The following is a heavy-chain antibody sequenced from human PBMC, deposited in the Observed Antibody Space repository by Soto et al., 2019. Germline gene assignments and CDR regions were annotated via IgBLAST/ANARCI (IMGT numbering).Heavy chain of an antibody. Sequence: ASVKVSCKASGYTFTTYGVSWVRQAPGQGLEWMGWISTYNGNTQFAQKFQGRVTMTTDTSASTAYMELRSLTSDDTAVYYCERDSTAEVLPDYWGQVNLVTVSS. CDR2: ISTYNGNT. D-gene: IGHD2-21*02. J-gene: IGHJ4*02. CDR3: ERDSTAEVLPDY. CDR1: GYTFTTYG. V-gene: IGHV1-18*01.